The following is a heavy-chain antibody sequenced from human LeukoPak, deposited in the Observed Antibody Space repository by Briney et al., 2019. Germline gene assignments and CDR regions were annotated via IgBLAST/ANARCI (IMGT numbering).Heavy chain of an antibody. CDR3: ARHRVGSGDTYYDFWSGYSGFDP. Sequence: PSETLSLTCTVSGGSISSYYWSWIRQPPGKGLEWIGYIYYSGSTNYNPSLKSRVTISVDTSKNQFSLKLSSVTAADTAVYYCARHRVGSGDTYYDFWSGYSGFDPWGQGTLVTVSS. V-gene: IGHV4-59*08. J-gene: IGHJ5*02. CDR2: IYYSGST. D-gene: IGHD3-3*01. CDR1: GGSISSYY.